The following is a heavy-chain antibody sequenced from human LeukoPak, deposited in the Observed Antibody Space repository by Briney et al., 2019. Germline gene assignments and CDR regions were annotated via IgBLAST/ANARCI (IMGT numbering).Heavy chain of an antibody. V-gene: IGHV3-53*01. CDR2: IHSGGST. CDR3: AKDKYNFWSGSNYYYMDV. D-gene: IGHD3-3*01. Sequence: GGSLRLSCVASGFTVSSSYMSWVRQAPGKGLEWVSVIHSGGSTYYADSVKGRFTISRDNSKNTLYLQMNSLRAEDTAVYYCAKDKYNFWSGSNYYYMDVWGKGTTVTVSS. CDR1: GFTVSSSY. J-gene: IGHJ6*03.